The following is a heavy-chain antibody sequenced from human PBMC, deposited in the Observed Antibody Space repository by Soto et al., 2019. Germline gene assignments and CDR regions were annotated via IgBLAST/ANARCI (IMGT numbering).Heavy chain of an antibody. CDR1: GGTFDHAA. D-gene: IGHD3-22*01. J-gene: IGHJ4*02. CDR2: INPMFNST. CDR3: ARQIVAADY. Sequence: QVQLVQSGAEVKKPGSSVKVSCEAPGGTFDHAAITWVRQAPGQGLEWVGGINPMFNSTHYAQKFQGRVTSTADAVTSTAFMELRGRTSDDTAVYYCARQIVAADYWGQGTLLVVSS. V-gene: IGHV1-69*01.